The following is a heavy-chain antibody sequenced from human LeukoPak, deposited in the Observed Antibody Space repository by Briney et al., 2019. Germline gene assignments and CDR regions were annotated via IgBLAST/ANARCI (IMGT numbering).Heavy chain of an antibody. Sequence: GASVKVSCKASGDTFSSYAISWVRQAPGQGLEWMGRIIPFLDIANYAEKFQGRVTITRDTSASTAYMELNSLRSEDTAVYYCARGGEYGYGYEDFDYWGQGTLVTVSS. J-gene: IGHJ4*02. CDR3: ARGGEYGYGYEDFDY. CDR1: GDTFSSYA. CDR2: IIPFLDIA. D-gene: IGHD5-18*01. V-gene: IGHV1-69*04.